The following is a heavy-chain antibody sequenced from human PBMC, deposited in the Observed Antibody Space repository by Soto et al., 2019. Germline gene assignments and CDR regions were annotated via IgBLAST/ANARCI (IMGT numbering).Heavy chain of an antibody. CDR1: GGSVSSGSYY. CDR3: ARETYYDFWSGSPEFDP. V-gene: IGHV4-61*01. Sequence: TSETLSLTCTVSGGSVSSGSYYWSWIRQPPGKGLEWIGYIYYSGSTNYNPSLKSRVTISVDTSKNQFSLKLSSVTAADTAVYYCARETYYDFWSGSPEFDPWGQGTLVTVSS. D-gene: IGHD3-3*01. CDR2: IYYSGST. J-gene: IGHJ5*02.